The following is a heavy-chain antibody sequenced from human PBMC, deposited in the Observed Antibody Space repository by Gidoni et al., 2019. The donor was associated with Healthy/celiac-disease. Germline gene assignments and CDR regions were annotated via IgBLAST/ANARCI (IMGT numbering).Heavy chain of an antibody. CDR3: ARPALRDGYNHYYFDY. V-gene: IGHV5-51*01. CDR2: IYPGDSDT. D-gene: IGHD5-12*01. Sequence: EVQLVQSGAEVKKPGESLKISCQGSGYSFTSYWIGWVRQMPGKGLEWMGIIYPGDSDTRYSPSFQGQVTISADKSISTAYLQWSSLKASDTAMYYCARPALRDGYNHYYFDYWGQGTLVTVSS. CDR1: GYSFTSYW. J-gene: IGHJ4*02.